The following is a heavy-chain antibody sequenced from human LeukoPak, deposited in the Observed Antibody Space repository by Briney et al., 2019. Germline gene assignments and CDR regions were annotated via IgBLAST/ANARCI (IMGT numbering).Heavy chain of an antibody. J-gene: IGHJ4*02. CDR1: GFTVSNTY. CDR2: IYSAVTT. V-gene: IGHV3-53*01. D-gene: IGHD6-13*01. CDR3: ARALEAAAGFDY. Sequence: GGSLRLSCAASGFTVSNTYMTWVRQAPGKGLEWVSVIYSAVTTDYADSVKGRFIISRDNSKNTVYLQMNSLRGEDTAMYYCARALEAAAGFDYWGQGTLVSVSS.